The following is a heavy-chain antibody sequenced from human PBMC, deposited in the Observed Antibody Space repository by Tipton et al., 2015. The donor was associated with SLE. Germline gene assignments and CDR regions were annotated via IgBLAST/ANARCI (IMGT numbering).Heavy chain of an antibody. V-gene: IGHV4-31*03. J-gene: IGHJ4*02. CDR2: IYHTGNTY. Sequence: TLSLTCSVSGDSISSGGYYWTWIRQQPGKDLEWIGYIYHTGNTYYYNPSLRGRVSMSVDTSKNQFSLKLSSVTAADTAVYYCAKDSGTYYFDFWGQGVLVNVSS. CDR3: AKDSGTYYFDF. CDR1: GDSISSGGYY. D-gene: IGHD1-26*01.